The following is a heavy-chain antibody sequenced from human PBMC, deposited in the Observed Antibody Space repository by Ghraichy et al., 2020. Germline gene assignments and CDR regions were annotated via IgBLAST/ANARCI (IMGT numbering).Heavy chain of an antibody. J-gene: IGHJ5*02. Sequence: SETLSLTCTVSGDSISGSYWSWIRQPPGKGLEWIGYIYYSGTTIYNPSLKSRVTISVDTSKNQFSLKLTFVTAADTAVYYCARLIASTGSSDWFDPWGQGTLVTVSS. CDR1: GDSISGSY. D-gene: IGHD1-1*01. CDR3: ARLIASTGSSDWFDP. V-gene: IGHV4-59*01. CDR2: IYYSGTT.